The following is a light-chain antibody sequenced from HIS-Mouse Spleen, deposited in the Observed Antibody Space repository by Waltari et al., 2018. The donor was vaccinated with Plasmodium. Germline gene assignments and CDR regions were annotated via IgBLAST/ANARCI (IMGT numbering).Light chain of an antibody. J-gene: IGLJ2*01. V-gene: IGLV3-1*01. Sequence: SYELTQPPSVSVSPGQTASITCSGDKLGDKYACWYQQKPGQSPVLVIYQDSKRPYGIPVRFSGSNSGNTATLTISGTQAMDEADYYCQAWDSSTVVFGGGTKLTVL. CDR1: KLGDKY. CDR2: QDS. CDR3: QAWDSSTVV.